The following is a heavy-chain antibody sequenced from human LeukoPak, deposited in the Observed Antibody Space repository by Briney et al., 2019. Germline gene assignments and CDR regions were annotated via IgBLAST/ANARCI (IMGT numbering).Heavy chain of an antibody. CDR2: IYYSGST. CDR1: GGSISSYY. CDR3: ARLSSSWYDYYYYYYMDV. D-gene: IGHD6-13*01. J-gene: IGHJ6*03. V-gene: IGHV4-59*01. Sequence: SETLSLTGTVSGGSISSYYWSWIRQPPGKGLEWIGYIYYSGSTNYNPSLKSRVTISVDTSKNQFSLKLSSVTAADTAVYYCARLSSSWYDYYYYYYMDVWGKGTTVTISS.